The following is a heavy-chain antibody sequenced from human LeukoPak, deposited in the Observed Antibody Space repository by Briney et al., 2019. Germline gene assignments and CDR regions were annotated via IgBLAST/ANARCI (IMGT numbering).Heavy chain of an antibody. CDR2: ISGSGGST. V-gene: IGHV3-23*01. CDR3: AKATAGYSSGWYSFDY. D-gene: IGHD6-19*01. CDR1: GFTFSSYA. Sequence: GGSLRLPCAASGFTFSSYAMSWVRQAPGKGLEWDSAISGSGGSTYYADSVKGRFTISRDNSKNTLYLQMNSLRAEDTAVYYCAKATAGYSSGWYSFDYWGQGTLVTVSS. J-gene: IGHJ4*02.